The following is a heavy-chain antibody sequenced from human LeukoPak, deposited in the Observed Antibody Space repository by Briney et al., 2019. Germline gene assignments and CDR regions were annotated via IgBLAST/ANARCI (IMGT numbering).Heavy chain of an antibody. CDR1: GYTFTGYY. CDR3: ARERGGNSPFDS. CDR2: INPNSSVT. J-gene: IGHJ4*02. Sequence: ASVTVSCKTSGYTFTGYYMHWVRQAPGQGLEWMGWINPNSSVTNYAQRFQGRVTMTRDTSISAAYMELRWLTSDDTAVYYCARERGGNSPFDSWGQGTLVTVSS. V-gene: IGHV1-2*02. D-gene: IGHD4-23*01.